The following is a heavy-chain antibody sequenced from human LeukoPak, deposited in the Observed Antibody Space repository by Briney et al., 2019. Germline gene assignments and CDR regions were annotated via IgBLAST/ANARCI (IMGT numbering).Heavy chain of an antibody. CDR3: ARTSRDSDY. J-gene: IGHJ4*02. CDR1: GFTFSSYE. CDR2: ISSSSSTI. Sequence: GGSLRLSCAASGFTFSSYEMNWVRQAPGKGLEWVSYISSSSSTIYYADSVKGRFTISRDNAKNSLYLQMNSLRAEDTAVYYCARTSRDSDYWGQGTLVTVSS. V-gene: IGHV3-48*03. D-gene: IGHD3-10*01.